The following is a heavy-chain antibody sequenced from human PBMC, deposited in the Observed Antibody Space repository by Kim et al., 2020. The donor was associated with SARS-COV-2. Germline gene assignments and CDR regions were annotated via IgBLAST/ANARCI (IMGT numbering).Heavy chain of an antibody. CDR3: ARGRSTVEMATIDFDP. Sequence: GGSLRLSCAASGFTFSSYGMHWVRQAPGKGLEWVAVIWYDGSNKYYADFVKGRFTISRDNSKNTLYLQMNSLRAEDTAVYYCARGRSTVEMATIDFDPWGQGTLVTVSS. D-gene: IGHD5-12*01. CDR2: IWYDGSNK. J-gene: IGHJ5*02. CDR1: GFTFSSYG. V-gene: IGHV3-33*01.